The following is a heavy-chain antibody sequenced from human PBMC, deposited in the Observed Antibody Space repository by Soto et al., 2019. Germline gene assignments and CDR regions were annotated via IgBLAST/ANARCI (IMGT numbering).Heavy chain of an antibody. CDR2: IYHSGST. D-gene: IGHD5-18*01. Sequence: AETLSLTCGVSGGSISSYYWWSWVRQPPGRGLEWIGEIYHSGSTNYNPSLKSRVTISVDKSKDQFSLELTSVTAADTAVYFCARDRPSEYTYGSSGWSDTWGQGTLVTVSS. J-gene: IGHJ5*02. V-gene: IGHV4-4*01. CDR3: ARDRPSEYTYGSSGWSDT. CDR1: GGSISSYYW.